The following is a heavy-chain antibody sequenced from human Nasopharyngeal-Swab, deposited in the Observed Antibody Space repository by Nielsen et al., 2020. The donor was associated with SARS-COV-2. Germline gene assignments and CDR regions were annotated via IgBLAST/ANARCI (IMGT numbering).Heavy chain of an antibody. CDR2: LTHDGST. Sequence: SDTLSLTCGVYGGSASGSSGSWIRQPPGRGLEWIGDLTHDGSTTYNASFRGRSAITSDRSSNQVSLRVNSMTAADSALYFCARGGLSYYYYPLDVWGQGTTVTVSS. J-gene: IGHJ6*02. CDR1: GGSASGSS. V-gene: IGHV4-34*01. D-gene: IGHD2-21*01. CDR3: ARGGLSYYYYPLDV.